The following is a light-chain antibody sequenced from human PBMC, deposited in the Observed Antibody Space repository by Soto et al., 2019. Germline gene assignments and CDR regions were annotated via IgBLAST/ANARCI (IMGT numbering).Light chain of an antibody. Sequence: DIQMTQSPSTLSASVGDRVTITCRTSQSISNWLAWYQQKPGKAPKLLISGASSLESGVPSRLNGSGSRTEFTLTISSLQPDDFATYSCQQYDSYSYTFGQGTKLEIK. CDR2: GAS. J-gene: IGKJ2*01. V-gene: IGKV1-5*01. CDR3: QQYDSYSYT. CDR1: QSISNW.